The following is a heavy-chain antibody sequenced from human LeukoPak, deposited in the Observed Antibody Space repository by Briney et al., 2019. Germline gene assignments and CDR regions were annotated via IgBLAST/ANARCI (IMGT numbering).Heavy chain of an antibody. D-gene: IGHD3-9*01. Sequence: GGSLRLSCAASGFTSDDYAMHWVRQAPGKGLEWVSGISWNSGRIAYADSVKGRFTISRDNAKNSLYLQMNSLSAEDTALYYCAKGGGIDIVSSHDAFDIWGQGTMVTVSS. V-gene: IGHV3-9*02. CDR3: AKGGGIDIVSSHDAFDI. J-gene: IGHJ3*02. CDR1: GFTSDDYA. CDR2: ISWNSGRI.